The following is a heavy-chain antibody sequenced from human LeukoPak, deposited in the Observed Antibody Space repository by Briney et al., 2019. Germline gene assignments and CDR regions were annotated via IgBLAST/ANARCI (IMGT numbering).Heavy chain of an antibody. CDR2: ISYDGSNK. CDR1: GFTFSSYA. Sequence: GRSLRLSCAASGFTFSSYAMHWVRQAPGKGLEWVAVISYDGSNKYYADSVKGRFTISRDNSKNTLYLQMNSLRAEDTAVYYCARGDQNAFEIWGQGTMVTVSS. D-gene: IGHD2-2*01. V-gene: IGHV3-30-3*01. CDR3: ARGDQNAFEI. J-gene: IGHJ3*02.